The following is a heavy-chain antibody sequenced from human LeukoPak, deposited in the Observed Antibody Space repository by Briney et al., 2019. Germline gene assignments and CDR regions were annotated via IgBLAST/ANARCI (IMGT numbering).Heavy chain of an antibody. J-gene: IGHJ3*02. Sequence: GGSLRLSCVASGFTFSSYALNWVRQTPGKGLEWVSTISGSGDSTYYADSVKGRFTISRDNSKNTLYLQMNSLRAEDTALYYCAKISVVGVIRGAFDIWGQGTMVTVSS. V-gene: IGHV3-23*01. CDR3: AKISVVGVIRGAFDI. D-gene: IGHD3-10*01. CDR1: GFTFSSYA. CDR2: ISGSGDST.